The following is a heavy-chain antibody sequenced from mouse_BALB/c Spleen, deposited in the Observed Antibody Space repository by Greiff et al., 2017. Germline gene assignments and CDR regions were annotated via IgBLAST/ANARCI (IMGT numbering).Heavy chain of an antibody. Sequence: QVTLKVSGPGILQPSQTLSLTCSFSGFSLSTSGMGVSWIRQPSGKGLEWLAHIYWDDDKRYNPSLKSRLTISKDTSRNQVFLKITSVDTADTATYYCAAGGNYGYFDVWGAGTTVTVSS. CDR3: AAGGNYGYFDV. J-gene: IGHJ1*01. CDR2: IYWDDDK. D-gene: IGHD2-1*01. V-gene: IGHV8-12*01. CDR1: GFSLSTSGMG.